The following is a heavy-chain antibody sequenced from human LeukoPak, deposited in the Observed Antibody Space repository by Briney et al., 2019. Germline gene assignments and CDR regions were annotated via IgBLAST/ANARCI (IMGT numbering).Heavy chain of an antibody. CDR1: GGTFSSYA. CDR3: ARGDLAYCGGDCYSPFDY. Sequence: GSSVKVSCKASGGTFSSYAISWVRQAPGQGLEWMGGIIPIFGTANYAQKFQGRVTITADESTSTAYMELSSLRSEDTAVYYCARGDLAYCGGDCYSPFDYWGQGTLVTVSS. J-gene: IGHJ4*02. CDR2: IIPIFGTA. V-gene: IGHV1-69*01. D-gene: IGHD2-21*02.